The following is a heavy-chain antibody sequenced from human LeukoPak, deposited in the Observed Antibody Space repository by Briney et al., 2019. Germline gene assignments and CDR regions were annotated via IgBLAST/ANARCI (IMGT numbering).Heavy chain of an antibody. J-gene: IGHJ3*02. D-gene: IGHD3-3*01. V-gene: IGHV4-39*01. CDR1: GGSISSSSYY. Sequence: SETLSLTCTVSGGSISSSSYYWGWIRQPPGKGLEWIGSIYYSGSTYYNPSLKSRVTISVDTSKNQLSLKLSSVTAADTAVYYCARYGVVSDAFDIWGQGTMVTVSS. CDR3: ARYGVVSDAFDI. CDR2: IYYSGST.